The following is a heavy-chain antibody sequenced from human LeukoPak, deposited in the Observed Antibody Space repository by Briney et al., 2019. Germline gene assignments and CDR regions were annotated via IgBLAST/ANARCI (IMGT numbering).Heavy chain of an antibody. D-gene: IGHD3-16*01. CDR3: ARASFWESPINWFAP. CDR2: INPSGGST. J-gene: IGHJ5*02. Sequence: ASVKVSCKASGYTFTSYYIHWVRQAPGQGLEWMGIINPSGGSTNYAQKFQGRVTMTRDTSTSTVYMELSSLRSEDTAVYYCARASFWESPINWFAPWGQGTLVTVSP. V-gene: IGHV1-46*01. CDR1: GYTFTSYY.